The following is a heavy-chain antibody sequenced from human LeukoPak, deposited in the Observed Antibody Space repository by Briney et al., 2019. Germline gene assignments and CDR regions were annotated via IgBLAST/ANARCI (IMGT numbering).Heavy chain of an antibody. Sequence: ASVKVSCKASGYTFTNYDINWVRQAPGQGLEWMGWMNPNSGNTGYAQKFQGRFTLTRETFISTAYMELSSLRSDDTAVYYCARGTSHLVVLDAFDIWGQGTMVTVSS. CDR3: ARGTSHLVVLDAFDI. V-gene: IGHV1-8*01. D-gene: IGHD2-15*01. CDR2: MNPNSGNT. CDR1: GYTFTNYD. J-gene: IGHJ3*02.